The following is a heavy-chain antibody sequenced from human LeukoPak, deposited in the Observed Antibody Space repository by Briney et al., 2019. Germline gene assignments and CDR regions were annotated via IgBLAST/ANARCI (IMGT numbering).Heavy chain of an antibody. CDR2: ISSSGSTI. CDR1: GFTFSSYE. D-gene: IGHD4-17*01. J-gene: IGHJ1*01. V-gene: IGHV3-48*03. Sequence: GGSLRLSCAASGFTFSSYEMNWVRQAPGKGLEWVSYISSSGSTIYYADSVKGRFTISRDNAKNYLYLQMNSLRAEDTAVYYCARDRTVTTPGYFRHWGQGTLVTGPS. CDR3: ARDRTVTTPGYFRH.